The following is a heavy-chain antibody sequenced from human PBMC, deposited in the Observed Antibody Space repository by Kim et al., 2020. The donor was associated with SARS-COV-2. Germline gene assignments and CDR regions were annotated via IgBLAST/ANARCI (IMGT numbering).Heavy chain of an antibody. D-gene: IGHD3-10*01. V-gene: IGHV4-34*01. CDR1: GSFSGHH. Sequence: SETLSLTCAVYGSFSGHHWTWIRQPPGKGLEWIGDIHHSGSTHYNPSLKSRVTISADTSKKQFSLNLSSVTAADTSLYYCWRDSSATDRLDPWGQGTLVNVSS. CDR3: WRDSSATDRLDP. J-gene: IGHJ5*02. CDR2: IHHSGST.